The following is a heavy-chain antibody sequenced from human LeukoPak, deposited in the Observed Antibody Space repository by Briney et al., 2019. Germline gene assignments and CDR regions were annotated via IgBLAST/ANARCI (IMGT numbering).Heavy chain of an antibody. V-gene: IGHV3-7*01. J-gene: IGHJ6*03. CDR1: GFTFSNYW. CDR3: ARDRTLRYFDWLLLGYYYYYYMDV. Sequence: GGSLRLSCAASGFTFSNYWVTWVRQAPGKGLEWVATIKRDGSEKYYVDSVKGRFTISRDNAKNSLYLQMNSLRAEDTAVYYCARDRTLRYFDWLLLGYYYYYYMDVWGKGTTVTISS. D-gene: IGHD3-9*01. CDR2: IKRDGSEK.